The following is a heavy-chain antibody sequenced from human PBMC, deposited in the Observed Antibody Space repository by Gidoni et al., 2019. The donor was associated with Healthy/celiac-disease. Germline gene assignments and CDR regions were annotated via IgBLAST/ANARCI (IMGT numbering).Heavy chain of an antibody. CDR2: INHSGST. CDR3: ARGRIGSGSYYAR. CDR1: GGSFSGYY. V-gene: IGHV4-34*01. D-gene: IGHD1-26*01. Sequence: QVQLQQWGAGLLKPSETLSLTCAVYGGSFSGYYWSWIRQPPGKGLEWIGEINHSGSTNYNPSLKMRVTISVDTSKNQFSLKLSSVTAADTAVYYCARGRIGSGSYYARWGQGTMVTVSS. J-gene: IGHJ3*01.